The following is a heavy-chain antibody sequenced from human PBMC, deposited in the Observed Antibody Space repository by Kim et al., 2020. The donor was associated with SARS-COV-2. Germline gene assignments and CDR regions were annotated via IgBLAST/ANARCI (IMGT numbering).Heavy chain of an antibody. J-gene: IGHJ5*02. D-gene: IGHD3-22*01. CDR1: GGSISSYY. V-gene: IGHV4-59*01. CDR2: IYYSGST. CDR3: ARVYPYYYDSSEINWFDP. Sequence: SETLSLTCTVSGGSISSYYWSWIRQPPGKGLEWIGYIYYSGSTNYNPSLKSRVTISVDTSKNQFSLKLSSVTAADTAVYYCARVYPYYYDSSEINWFDPWGQGTLVNVSS.